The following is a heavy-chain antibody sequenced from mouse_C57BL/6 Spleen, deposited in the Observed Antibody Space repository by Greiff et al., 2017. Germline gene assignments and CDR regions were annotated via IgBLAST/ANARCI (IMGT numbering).Heavy chain of an antibody. V-gene: IGHV1-82*01. D-gene: IGHD1-1*01. CDR2: IYPGDGDT. CDR3: AREDYYYGNSSGYFDV. Sequence: VKLMESGPELVKPGASVKISCKASGYAFSSSWMNWVKQRPGKGLEWIGRIYPGDGDTNYNGKFKGKATLAADKSSSTAYMQLSSLTSEASAVYVCAREDYYYGNSSGYFDVWGTGTTVTVSS. CDR1: GYAFSSSW. J-gene: IGHJ1*03.